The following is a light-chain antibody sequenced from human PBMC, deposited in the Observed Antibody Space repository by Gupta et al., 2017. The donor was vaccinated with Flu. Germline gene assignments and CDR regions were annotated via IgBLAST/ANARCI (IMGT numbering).Light chain of an antibody. J-gene: IGLJ2*01. CDR3: AQGDDSLDGPV. V-gene: IGLV1-44*01. CDR2: RDD. Sequence: SVSISWAGTNSHSGSKTVSWYQQFHGAAPKVLIYRDDERPSGAAARFSGTKSGASASLVSDGLQAEDEAIYYCAQGDDSLDGPVFGGGTRLTVL. CDR1: NSHSGSKT.